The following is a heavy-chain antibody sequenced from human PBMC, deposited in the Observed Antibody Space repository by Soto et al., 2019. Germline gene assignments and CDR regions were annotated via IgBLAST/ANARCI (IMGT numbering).Heavy chain of an antibody. CDR3: AKDAVSANGEWDWFDP. CDR1: GFTFSSYA. CDR2: IRGSAGGA. V-gene: IGHV3-23*01. D-gene: IGHD2-21*02. Sequence: GGSLRLSCAASGFTFSSYAMSWVRQAPGKGLEWVSAIRGSAGGAYYADSVKGRFTVSRADSHKTLFLQMNSLRVDDTAIYYCAKDAVSANGEWDWFDPWGQGILVTVSS. J-gene: IGHJ5*02.